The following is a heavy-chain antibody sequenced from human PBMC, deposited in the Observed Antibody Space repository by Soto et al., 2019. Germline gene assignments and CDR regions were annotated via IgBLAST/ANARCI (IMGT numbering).Heavy chain of an antibody. CDR2: IRSKANSYAT. CDR1: GFTFSGSA. V-gene: IGHV3-73*02. D-gene: IGHD1-26*01. J-gene: IGHJ6*02. CDR3: TRLRECLVGSGYYGMDV. Sequence: EVQLVESGGGLVQPGGSLKLSCAASGFTFSGSAMHWVRQASGKGLEWVGRIRSKANSYATAYAASVKGRFTISRDDSKKTAYLQMNSLKTEDTAVYYCTRLRECLVGSGYYGMDVWGQGTTVTVSS.